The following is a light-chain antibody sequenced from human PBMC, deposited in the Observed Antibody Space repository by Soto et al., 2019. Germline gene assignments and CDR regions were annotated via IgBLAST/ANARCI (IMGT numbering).Light chain of an antibody. Sequence: DIQMTQSPSFLSASVGDHVTITCRASQGVSSLLAWYQQRPLKAPQLLXXXAXSXXSGVPSRCSGRGSVTDFTLTSGSLQPEDFATYYCQQTNSFPIAFGQGTRLEIK. V-gene: IGKV1-12*01. CDR2: XAX. CDR1: QGVSSL. J-gene: IGKJ5*01. CDR3: QQTNSFPIA.